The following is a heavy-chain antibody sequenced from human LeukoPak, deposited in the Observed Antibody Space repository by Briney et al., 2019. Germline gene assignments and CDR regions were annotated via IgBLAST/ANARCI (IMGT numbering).Heavy chain of an antibody. CDR2: ISTSSSYI. V-gene: IGHV3-21*01. CDR3: ARDDGGNLNDAFDI. J-gene: IGHJ3*02. D-gene: IGHD4-23*01. CDR1: GFTFSSYS. Sequence: GGSLRLSCAASGFTFSSYSMTWVRQAPGKGLEWVSSISTSSSYIYYADSVKGRFTISRDNAENSVYLQMNNLGAEDTAIYYCARDDGGNLNDAFDIWGPGTMVTVSS.